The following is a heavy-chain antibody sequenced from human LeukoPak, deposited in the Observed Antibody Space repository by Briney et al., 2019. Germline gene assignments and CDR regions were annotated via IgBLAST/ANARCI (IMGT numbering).Heavy chain of an antibody. CDR3: ASGRATIAGAAKGSFDF. CDR2: IYTSGST. J-gene: IGHJ4*02. Sequence: TSQSLSLTHTVSGGSISIYYRSCIPHPAAKGLEWIGRIYTSGSTNYNPSLKNRDTMSVHTYKNQFSLKLSSVPAADTAVYYCASGRATIAGAAKGSFDFWGQGTVLSVSS. CDR1: GGSISIYY. D-gene: IGHD5-24*01. V-gene: IGHV4-4*07.